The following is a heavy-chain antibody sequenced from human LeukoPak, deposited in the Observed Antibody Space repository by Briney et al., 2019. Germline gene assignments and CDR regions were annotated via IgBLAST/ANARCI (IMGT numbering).Heavy chain of an antibody. V-gene: IGHV5-51*01. CDR3: ARRVVDGSYYHGAFDI. J-gene: IGHJ3*02. Sequence: GESLKISCKGSGYSFTSYWIGWVRQMPGKGLEWMGIIYPGDSDTRYSPSFQGQVTISADKSISTAYLQWSSLKASDTAMYYCARRVVDGSYYHGAFDIWGQGTMVTVSS. CDR2: IYPGDSDT. CDR1: GYSFTSYW. D-gene: IGHD1-26*01.